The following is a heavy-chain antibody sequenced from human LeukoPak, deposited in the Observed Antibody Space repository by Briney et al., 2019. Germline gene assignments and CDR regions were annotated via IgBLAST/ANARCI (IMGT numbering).Heavy chain of an antibody. V-gene: IGHV1-2*06. CDR1: GYTFTGFY. D-gene: IGHD2-2*01. CDR2: INPNSCST. J-gene: IGHJ3*01. Sequence: ASVKVSCKASGYTFTGFYMHWVRQAPCQGLEWMGRINPNSCSTDFAQRFQGRVSMTRDTSITTAYLELRRLRFNDTAVYFCAVYSSSWRAFDVWGQGTMVAVSS. CDR3: AVYSSSWRAFDV.